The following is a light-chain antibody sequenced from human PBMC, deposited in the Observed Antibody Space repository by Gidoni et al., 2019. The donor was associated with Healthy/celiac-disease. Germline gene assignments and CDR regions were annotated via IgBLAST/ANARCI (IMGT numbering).Light chain of an antibody. Sequence: SYVLTQHPSVSVAPGKTARITCGGNNIGSKSVHWYQRKPGQAPVLVIYYDSDRPSGIPERFSGSNSGNTATLTISRVEAGDEADYYCQVWDSSSDHVVFGGGTKLTVL. CDR2: YDS. CDR3: QVWDSSSDHVV. V-gene: IGLV3-21*04. CDR1: NIGSKS. J-gene: IGLJ2*01.